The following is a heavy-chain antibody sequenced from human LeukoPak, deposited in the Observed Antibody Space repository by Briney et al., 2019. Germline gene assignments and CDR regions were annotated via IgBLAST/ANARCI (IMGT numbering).Heavy chain of an antibody. D-gene: IGHD6-6*01. Sequence: GGSLRLSCAASGFTVSSNYMSWVRQAPGKGLEWVANIKQDGSEKYYVDSVKGRFTISRDNAKNSLYLQMNSLRAEDTAVYYCASLPGVSYSSSSVAPYYFDYWGQGTLVTVSS. CDR2: IKQDGSEK. CDR1: GFTVSSNY. J-gene: IGHJ4*02. CDR3: ASLPGVSYSSSSVAPYYFDY. V-gene: IGHV3-7*01.